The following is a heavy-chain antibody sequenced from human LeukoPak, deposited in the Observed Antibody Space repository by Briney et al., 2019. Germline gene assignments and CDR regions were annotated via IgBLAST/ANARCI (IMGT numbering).Heavy chain of an antibody. V-gene: IGHV1-2*04. CDR3: ARAGSGYSDYDLIDY. CDR1: GYTFTDYF. D-gene: IGHD5-12*01. Sequence: ASVKVSCKAYGYTFTDYFMHWVRQAPGQGLEWMGWINPNSGGTNYAQKFQGWVTMTRDTSISTAYMELSRLRSDDTAVYYCARAGSGYSDYDLIDYWGQGTLVTVSS. CDR2: INPNSGGT. J-gene: IGHJ4*02.